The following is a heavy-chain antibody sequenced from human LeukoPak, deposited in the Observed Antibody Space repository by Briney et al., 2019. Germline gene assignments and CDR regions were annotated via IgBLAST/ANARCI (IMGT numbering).Heavy chain of an antibody. D-gene: IGHD3-22*01. Sequence: SETLSLTCTVSGGSISGSTYFWAWIRQTPGKGLEWIGSIDYNENTYYNPSLKSRVTISVDTSKNQFSLKLSSVTAADTAVYYCARGYYYDSSGRSFDYWGQGTLVTVSS. CDR1: GGSISGSTYF. CDR3: ARGYYYDSSGRSFDY. CDR2: IDYNENT. J-gene: IGHJ4*02. V-gene: IGHV4-39*07.